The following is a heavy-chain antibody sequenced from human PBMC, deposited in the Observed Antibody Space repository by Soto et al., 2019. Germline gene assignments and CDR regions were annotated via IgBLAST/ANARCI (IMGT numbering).Heavy chain of an antibody. CDR1: GYSFSNYW. CDR3: TTDDGLLLIRYYYYYGMDV. D-gene: IGHD3-22*01. V-gene: IGHV5-51*01. CDR2: IYPGDSNT. Sequence: GESLKISCQGSGYSFSNYWIAWVRQMPGKGLEWMGVIYPGDSNTKYSPSFEGQVTLSADKSITTAYLQMNSLKTEDTAVYYCTTDDGLLLIRYYYYYGMDVWGQGTTVTVSS. J-gene: IGHJ6*02.